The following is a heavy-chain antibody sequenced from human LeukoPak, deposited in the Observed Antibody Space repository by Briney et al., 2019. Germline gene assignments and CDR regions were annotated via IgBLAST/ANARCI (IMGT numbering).Heavy chain of an antibody. J-gene: IGHJ4*02. CDR1: SYSISSGYY. CDR2: INHSGST. V-gene: IGHV4-38-2*02. CDR3: ARGRIAAATTYYFDY. D-gene: IGHD6-13*01. Sequence: SETLSLTCTVSSYSISSGYYWGWIRQPPGKGLEWIGTINHSGSTNYNPSLKSRVTISVDTSKNQFSLKMRSVTAADTAVYYCARGRIAAATTYYFDYWGQGTLVTVSS.